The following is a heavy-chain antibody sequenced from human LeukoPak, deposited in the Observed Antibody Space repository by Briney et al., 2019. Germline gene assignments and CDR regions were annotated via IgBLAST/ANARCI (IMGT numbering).Heavy chain of an antibody. CDR3: ARVVGATTPRDRFDY. J-gene: IGHJ4*02. Sequence: ASVKVSCKASDYTFTSSGISWVRQAPGQGLEWMGWISAYNGNTNYAQKLQGRVTMTTDTSTSTAYMELRSLRSDDTAVYYCARVVGATTPRDRFDYWGQGTLVTVSS. V-gene: IGHV1-18*04. CDR1: DYTFTSSG. CDR2: ISAYNGNT. D-gene: IGHD1-26*01.